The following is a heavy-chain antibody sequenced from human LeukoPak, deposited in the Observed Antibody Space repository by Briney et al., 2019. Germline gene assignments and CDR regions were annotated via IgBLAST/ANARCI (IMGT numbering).Heavy chain of an antibody. V-gene: IGHV1-2*02. Sequence: ASVKVSCKASGGTFSRYAICWVRQAPGQGLECMGWINPNSGGTNYAQKFQGRVTMTRDTSISTAYMELSRLRSDDTAVYYCARGGSGSYFSWLDPWGQGTLVTVSS. CDR2: INPNSGGT. CDR1: GGTFSRYA. D-gene: IGHD3-10*01. J-gene: IGHJ5*02. CDR3: ARGGSGSYFSWLDP.